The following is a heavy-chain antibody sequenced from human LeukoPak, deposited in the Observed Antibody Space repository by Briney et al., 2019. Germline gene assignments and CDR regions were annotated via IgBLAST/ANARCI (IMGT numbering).Heavy chain of an antibody. Sequence: SETLSLTCAVSGGSISSSNWWSWVRQPPGKGLEWIGEIYHSGSTNYNPSLKSRVTISVDKSKNQFSLKLSSVTAADTAVYYCAREQWELLGGNAFDIWGQGTMVTVCS. CDR3: AREQWELLGGNAFDI. D-gene: IGHD1-26*01. J-gene: IGHJ3*02. CDR1: GGSISSSNW. V-gene: IGHV4-4*02. CDR2: IYHSGST.